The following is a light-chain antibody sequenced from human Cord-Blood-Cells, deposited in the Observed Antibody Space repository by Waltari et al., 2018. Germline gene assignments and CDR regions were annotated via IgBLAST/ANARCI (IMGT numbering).Light chain of an antibody. CDR1: SSDGGGYNY. J-gene: IGLJ3*02. CDR3: SSYTSSSTRV. CDR2: DVS. Sequence: QSALTQPASVSGSPGQSITIPCTATSSDGGGYNYVSWYQQHPGKAPKLMIYDVSNRPSGVSNRFSGSKSGNTASLTISGLQAEDEADYYCSSYTSSSTRVFGGGTKLTVL. V-gene: IGLV2-14*01.